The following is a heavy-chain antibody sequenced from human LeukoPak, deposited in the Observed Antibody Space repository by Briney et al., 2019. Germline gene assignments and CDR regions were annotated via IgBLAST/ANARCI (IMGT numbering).Heavy chain of an antibody. D-gene: IGHD4-17*01. CDR1: GFTFSSYA. Sequence: GGSLRLSCAASGFTFSSYAMSWVRQAPGKGLEWLAVISYDASNEYYADSVKGRFIISRDNPKKTLYLQMNSLRVEDTAVYYCAREAYGDYHFDMWGQGTMVTVSS. CDR3: AREAYGDYHFDM. CDR2: ISYDASNE. J-gene: IGHJ3*02. V-gene: IGHV3-30-3*01.